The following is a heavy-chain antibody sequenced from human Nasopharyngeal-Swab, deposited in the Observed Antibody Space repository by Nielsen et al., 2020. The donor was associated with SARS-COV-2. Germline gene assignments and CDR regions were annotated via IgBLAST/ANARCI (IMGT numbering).Heavy chain of an antibody. CDR3: GRGHYGLDV. Sequence: GGSLRLSCAASGFTFSSYTMNWVRQAPGKGLEWVSSISSSSSYIYYTDSVKGRFTISRDNARNSLYLEMNSLRVEDTAVYYCGRGHYGLDVWGQGTTVIVSS. J-gene: IGHJ6*02. CDR2: ISSSSSYI. V-gene: IGHV3-21*01. CDR1: GFTFSSYT.